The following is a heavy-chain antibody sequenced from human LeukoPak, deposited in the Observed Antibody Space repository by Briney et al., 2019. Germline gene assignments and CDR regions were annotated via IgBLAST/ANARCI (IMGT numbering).Heavy chain of an antibody. D-gene: IGHD2-15*01. V-gene: IGHV4-34*01. Sequence: PSETLSLTCAVYGGSFSGYYWSWIRQPPGKGLEWIGEINHSGSTNYNPSLKSRVTISVDTSKNQFSLKLSSVTAADTAVYYCARTMEGYCSGGSCYQYSYYMDVWGKGTTVTVSS. J-gene: IGHJ6*03. CDR1: GGSFSGYY. CDR3: ARTMEGYCSGGSCYQYSYYMDV. CDR2: INHSGST.